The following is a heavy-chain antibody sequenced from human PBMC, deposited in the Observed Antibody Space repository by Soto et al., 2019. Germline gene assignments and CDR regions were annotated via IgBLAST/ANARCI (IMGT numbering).Heavy chain of an antibody. CDR1: GFSLSTSGMC. Sequence: SGPTLVNPTETLTLTCTFSGFSLSTSGMCVSWIRQPPGKALEWLALIDWDDDKYYSTSLKTRLTISKDTSKNQLVLTMPNMAPVDTAPYSCARALGIAVPGPFFDYWGQETLVPVSS. J-gene: IGHJ4*02. V-gene: IGHV2-70*01. D-gene: IGHD6-19*01. CDR3: ARALGIAVPGPFFDY. CDR2: IDWDDDK.